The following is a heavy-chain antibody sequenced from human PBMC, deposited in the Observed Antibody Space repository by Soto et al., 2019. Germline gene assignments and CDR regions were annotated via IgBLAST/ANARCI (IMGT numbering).Heavy chain of an antibody. CDR3: ATDRVTGDDAFDI. CDR1: GGTFSSYT. J-gene: IGHJ3*02. V-gene: IGHV1-69*02. CDR2: IIPILGIA. D-gene: IGHD5-18*01. Sequence: QVQLVQSGAEVKKPGSSVKVSCVASGGTFSSYTITWVRQAPGQGLEWMGRIIPILGIANYAQKFQGRVTITADKSTSTAYMGLSSLRAEDTAVYYCATDRVTGDDAFDIWGQGTMVTVSS.